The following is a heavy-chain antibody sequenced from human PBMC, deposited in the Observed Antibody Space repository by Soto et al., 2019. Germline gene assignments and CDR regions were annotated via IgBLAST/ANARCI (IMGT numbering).Heavy chain of an antibody. V-gene: IGHV4-59*08. J-gene: IGHJ5*02. CDR2: IYYSGST. D-gene: IGHD3-10*01. Sequence: SETLSLTCAVYGGSFSGYYWSWIRQPPGKGLEWIGYIYYSGSTNYNPSLKSRVTISVDTSKNQFSLKLSSVTAADTAVYYCARLRSITMVRGVIYWFDPWGQGTLVTVSS. CDR1: GGSFSGYY. CDR3: ARLRSITMVRGVIYWFDP.